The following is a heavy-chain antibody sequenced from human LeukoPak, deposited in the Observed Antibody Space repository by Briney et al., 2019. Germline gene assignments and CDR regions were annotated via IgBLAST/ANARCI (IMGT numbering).Heavy chain of an antibody. CDR3: ATQILLCHYY. CDR2: IYYSGSS. Sequence: PSETLSLTCTVSGGSISSYYWSWIRQPPGKGLEWIGYIYYSGSSNYNPSLNSRVTISLDTSKNQFSLKLSSVTAADTAVYYCATQILLCHYYWGQGTLVTVSS. CDR1: GGSISSYY. J-gene: IGHJ4*02. V-gene: IGHV4-59*08. D-gene: IGHD2/OR15-2a*01.